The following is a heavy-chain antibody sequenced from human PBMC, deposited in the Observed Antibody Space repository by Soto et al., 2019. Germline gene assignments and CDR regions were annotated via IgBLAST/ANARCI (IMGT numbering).Heavy chain of an antibody. CDR1: GGSISSYY. CDR2: ISYSGST. V-gene: IGHV4-59*01. Sequence: PSETLSLTCTVSGGSISSYYWSWIRQPPGKGLEWIGYISYSGSTNYNPSLKSRVSISVDTSKNQFSLKLSSVTAADTAVYYCAREGLIPGTTYYYYGMDVWGQGTTVTVSS. D-gene: IGHD1-7*01. J-gene: IGHJ6*02. CDR3: AREGLIPGTTYYYYGMDV.